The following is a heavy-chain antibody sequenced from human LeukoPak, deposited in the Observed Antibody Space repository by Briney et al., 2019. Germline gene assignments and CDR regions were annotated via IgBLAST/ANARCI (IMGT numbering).Heavy chain of an antibody. Sequence: GASLRLSCAASGFTFSSYAMSWVRQAPGKGLGWVSGINGSGGSTYYADAVKGRFTISRDNSKNTLYLQMNSLRVEDTAVYYCAKDLWSGGSCCDAFDIWGQGTMVTVSS. CDR2: INGSGGST. CDR1: GFTFSSYA. D-gene: IGHD2-15*01. V-gene: IGHV3-23*01. J-gene: IGHJ3*02. CDR3: AKDLWSGGSCCDAFDI.